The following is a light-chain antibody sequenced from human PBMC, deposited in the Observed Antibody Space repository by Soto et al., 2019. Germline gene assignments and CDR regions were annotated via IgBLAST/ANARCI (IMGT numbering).Light chain of an antibody. V-gene: IGLV1-44*01. CDR1: RSNIGSHP. CDR2: NKN. J-gene: IGLJ3*02. CDR3: SAWDDSLNGPV. Sequence: QSVLTQPPSASGTPGQRVTVSCCGSRSNIGSHPVHWYQQLPGTAPKLLIFNKNLRPSGVPDRFSGSKSGTSASLAISGLQSEDEAHYYCSAWDDSLNGPVFGGGTKLTVL.